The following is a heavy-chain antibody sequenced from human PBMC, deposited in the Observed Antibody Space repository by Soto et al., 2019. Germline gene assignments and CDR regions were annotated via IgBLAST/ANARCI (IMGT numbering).Heavy chain of an antibody. J-gene: IGHJ5*02. CDR3: ARGSPYCTNGVCAINWFDP. V-gene: IGHV4-38-2*01. CDR2: INHSGST. Sequence: SETLSLTCAVSGYSISSGYYWGWIRQPPGKGLEWIGSINHSGSTNYNPSLKSRVTISVDTSKNQFSLKLSSVTAADTAVYYCARGSPYCTNGVCAINWFDPWGQGTLVTVSS. D-gene: IGHD2-8*01. CDR1: GYSISSGYY.